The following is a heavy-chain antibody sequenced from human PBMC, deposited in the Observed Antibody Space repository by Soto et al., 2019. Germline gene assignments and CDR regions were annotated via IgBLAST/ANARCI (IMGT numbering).Heavy chain of an antibody. V-gene: IGHV3-21*01. Sequence: EVQLVESGGGLVKPGGSLRLSCAASGFTFSSYSMNWVRQAPGKWLEWVSSISSSRIYIYYADSVKGGFTISRDNAKNSLYLQMNSLRAEDTAVYYCARDLSGSYPRRGYFDYWGQGTLVTVSS. CDR2: ISSSRIYI. CDR1: GFTFSSYS. CDR3: ARDLSGSYPRRGYFDY. J-gene: IGHJ4*02. D-gene: IGHD1-26*01.